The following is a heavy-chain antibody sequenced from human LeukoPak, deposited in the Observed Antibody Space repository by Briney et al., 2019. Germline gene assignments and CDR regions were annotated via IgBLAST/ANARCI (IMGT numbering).Heavy chain of an antibody. CDR3: ARRVPAAGGGHYFDY. Sequence: APVKVSCKASGYTFTSYYMHWVRQAPGQGLEWMGIINPSGGSTSYAQKFQGRVTMTRDMSTSTVYMELSSLRSEDTAVYYCARRVPAAGGGHYFDYWGQGTLVTVSS. J-gene: IGHJ4*02. V-gene: IGHV1-46*01. CDR2: INPSGGST. CDR1: GYTFTSYY. D-gene: IGHD2-2*01.